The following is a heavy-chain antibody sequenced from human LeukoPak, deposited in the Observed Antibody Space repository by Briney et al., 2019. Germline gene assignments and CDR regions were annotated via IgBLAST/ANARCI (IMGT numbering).Heavy chain of an antibody. CDR3: ARNHNYTDHYNHMDV. J-gene: IGHJ6*03. Sequence: VASVKASCKASGGTYSYFAINWVRQAPGQGLEWMGGIIPLFGSSNYTHKFQGRVTFSADKSTNTVYMHLNSLRFEDTAVYYCARNHNYTDHYNHMDVWGRGTAITVSS. CDR1: GGTYSYFA. CDR2: IIPLFGSS. V-gene: IGHV1-69*06. D-gene: IGHD3-3*01.